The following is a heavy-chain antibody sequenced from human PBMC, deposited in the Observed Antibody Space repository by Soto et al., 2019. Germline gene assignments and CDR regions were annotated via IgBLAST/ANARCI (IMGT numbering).Heavy chain of an antibody. D-gene: IGHD7-27*01. V-gene: IGHV4-30-4*01. CDR3: ARGPSGDKFDY. CDR2: IYNDGTT. Sequence: QVQLQQSGPGLVKPSQTLSLTCTVSGGSINTVNYYWNWIRQSPDKGLEWIRHIYNDGTTHNNPSLTSRVTISVDTSNNQFSLKLSSVSAADTAVYYCARGPSGDKFDYWGQGTLVTVSS. J-gene: IGHJ4*02. CDR1: GGSINTVNYY.